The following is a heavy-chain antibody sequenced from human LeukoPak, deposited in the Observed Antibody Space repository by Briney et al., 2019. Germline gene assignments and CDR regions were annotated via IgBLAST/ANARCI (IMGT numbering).Heavy chain of an antibody. J-gene: IGHJ4*02. CDR3: AREGSSSWYVTD. CDR1: GFTFSSCW. V-gene: IGHV3-7*01. Sequence: GGSLRLSCAASGFTFSSCWMSWVRQAPGKGLEWVANIKQDGSEKYYVDSVKGRFTISRDNAKNSLYLQMNSLRAEDTAVYYCAREGSSSWYVTDWGQGTLVTVSS. D-gene: IGHD6-13*01. CDR2: IKQDGSEK.